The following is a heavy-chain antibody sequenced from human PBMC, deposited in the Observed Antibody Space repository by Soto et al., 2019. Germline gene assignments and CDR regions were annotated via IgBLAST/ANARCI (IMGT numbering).Heavy chain of an antibody. CDR1: GFTFSSYA. Sequence: GGSLRLSCAASGFTFSSYAMNWVRQVPGKGLEWVSAISGSGGSTYYADSVKGRFTISRENTKNTLYLQMNSRRAADTAVYNCAKSPLLPRYYFYMDVWGKGTTVTVSS. J-gene: IGHJ6*03. CDR3: AKSPLLPRYYFYMDV. V-gene: IGHV3-23*01. CDR2: ISGSGGST. D-gene: IGHD2-15*01.